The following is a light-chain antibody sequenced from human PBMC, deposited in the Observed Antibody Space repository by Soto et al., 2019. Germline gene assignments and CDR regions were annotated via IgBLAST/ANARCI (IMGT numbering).Light chain of an antibody. Sequence: IQMTQSPSTLSASVGDRVTITCRASQSISSWLAWYQQKPGKAPKLLIYAASSLESGVPSRFSGTGSGTDFTLTISSLQPDDFATYYCLQYYSYPRTFGGGPNLEI. CDR3: LQYYSYPRT. CDR1: QSISSW. J-gene: IGKJ4*02. V-gene: IGKV1-5*01. CDR2: AAS.